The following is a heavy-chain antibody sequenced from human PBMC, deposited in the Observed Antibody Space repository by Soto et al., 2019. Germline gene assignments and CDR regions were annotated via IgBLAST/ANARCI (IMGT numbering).Heavy chain of an antibody. CDR1: GGSISSSSYY. V-gene: IGHV4-39*07. J-gene: IGHJ5*02. CDR2: IYYSGST. Sequence: PSETLSLTCTVSGGSISSSSYYWGWIRQPPGKGLEWIGCIYYSGSTYYNPSLKSRVTISVDTSKNQFSLRLSSVTAADTAVYYCASAYYATKDNSTDPRRLGTLITVSS. D-gene: IGHD3-10*01. CDR3: ASAYYATKDNSTDP.